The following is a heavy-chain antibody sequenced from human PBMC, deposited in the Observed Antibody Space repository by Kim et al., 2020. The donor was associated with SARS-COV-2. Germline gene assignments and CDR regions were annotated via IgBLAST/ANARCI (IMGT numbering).Heavy chain of an antibody. Sequence: SETLSLTCTVSGGSISSYYWSWIRQPPGKGLEWIGYIYYSGSTNYNPSLKSRVTISVDTSKNQFSLKLSSVTAADTAVYYCARGTENYDILTGTYYYYYGMDVWGQGTTVTVSS. CDR1: GGSISSYY. CDR2: IYYSGST. D-gene: IGHD3-9*01. J-gene: IGHJ6*02. CDR3: ARGTENYDILTGTYYYYYGMDV. V-gene: IGHV4-59*01.